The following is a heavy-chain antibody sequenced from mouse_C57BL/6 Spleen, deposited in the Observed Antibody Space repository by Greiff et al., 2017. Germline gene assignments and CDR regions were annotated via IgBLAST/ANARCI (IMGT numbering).Heavy chain of an antibody. V-gene: IGHV1-22*01. J-gene: IGHJ4*01. CDR3: ARWRLRQGVYYAMDY. CDR1: GYTFTDYN. CDR2: INPNNGGT. Sequence: VQLQQSGPELVKPGASVKMSCKASGYTFTDYNMHWVKQSHGKSLEWIGYINPNNGGTSYNQKFKGKATLTVNKSSSTAYMDLRSLTSEDSAVYYCARWRLRQGVYYAMDYWGQGTSVTVSS. D-gene: IGHD2-4*01.